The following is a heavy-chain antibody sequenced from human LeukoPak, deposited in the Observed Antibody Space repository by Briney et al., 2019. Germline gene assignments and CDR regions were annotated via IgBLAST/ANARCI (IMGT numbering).Heavy chain of an antibody. D-gene: IGHD4-17*01. CDR3: ARAFGYGDSSFQH. V-gene: IGHV3-53*01. J-gene: IGHJ1*01. Sequence: GGSLRLSCAASGFTVSSNYMSWVRQAPGKGLEWVSVIYSGGSTYYADSVKGRFTISRDNSKNTLYLQMNSLRAEDTAVYYCARAFGYGDSSFQHWGQGTLVTVSS. CDR2: IYSGGST. CDR1: GFTVSSNY.